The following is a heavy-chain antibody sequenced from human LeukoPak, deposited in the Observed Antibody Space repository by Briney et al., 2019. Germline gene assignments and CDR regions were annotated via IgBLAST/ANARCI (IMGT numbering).Heavy chain of an antibody. Sequence: QPGGSLRLSCAASGFTFSSYWMSWVRQAPGKGLEWVANIKQDGSEKYYVDSVKSRFTISRDNAENSLYLQMNSLRAEDTAVYYCARERGWPLHYFDYWGQGTLVTVSS. CDR3: ARERGWPLHYFDY. CDR1: GFTFSSYW. V-gene: IGHV3-7*04. D-gene: IGHD5-24*01. J-gene: IGHJ4*02. CDR2: IKQDGSEK.